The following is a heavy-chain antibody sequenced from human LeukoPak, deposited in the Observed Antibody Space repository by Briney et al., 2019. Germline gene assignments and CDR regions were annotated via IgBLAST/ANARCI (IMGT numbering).Heavy chain of an antibody. J-gene: IGHJ3*02. D-gene: IGHD3-10*01. CDR1: GYTFTSYW. Sequence: NLGESLKISCKGSGYTFTSYWIGWVRQMPGKGLEWMGIIYPGDSDTRYSPSFQGQVTISADKSISTAYLQWSSLKASDTAMYYCARHVNSRVWFGESWAAFDIWGQGTMVTVSS. V-gene: IGHV5-51*01. CDR3: ARHVNSRVWFGESWAAFDI. CDR2: IYPGDSDT.